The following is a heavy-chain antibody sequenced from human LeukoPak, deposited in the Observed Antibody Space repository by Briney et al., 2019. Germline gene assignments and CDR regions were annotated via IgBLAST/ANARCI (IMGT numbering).Heavy chain of an antibody. CDR3: ARHRFRVIDY. CDR2: INHSGST. V-gene: IGHV4-34*01. D-gene: IGHD3-16*02. CDR1: GGSFSGYY. Sequence: SETLSLTCAVYGGSFSGYYWSWIRQPPGKGLEWIGEINHSGSTNYNPSLKSRVTISVDTSKNQFSLKLSSVTAADTAVYYCARHRFRVIDYWGRGTLVTVSS. J-gene: IGHJ4*02.